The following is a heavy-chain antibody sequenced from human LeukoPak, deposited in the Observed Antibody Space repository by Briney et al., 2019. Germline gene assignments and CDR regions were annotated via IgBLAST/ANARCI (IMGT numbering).Heavy chain of an antibody. CDR2: IYYSRST. CDR3: ARGSYDSSGYYYDY. D-gene: IGHD3-22*01. J-gene: IGHJ4*02. Sequence: SETLSLTCTVSGGSISSGGYYWSWIRQHPGKGLEWIGYIYYSRSTYYNPSLKSRVTISVDTSKNQFSLKLSSVTAADTAVYYCARGSYDSSGYYYDYWGQGTLVTVSS. CDR1: GGSISSGGYY. V-gene: IGHV4-31*03.